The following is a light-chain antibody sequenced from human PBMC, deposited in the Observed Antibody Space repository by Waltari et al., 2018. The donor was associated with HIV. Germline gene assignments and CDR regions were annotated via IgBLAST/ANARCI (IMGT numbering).Light chain of an antibody. J-gene: IGKJ4*01. CDR1: QSVLHSSNSKNY. V-gene: IGKV4-1*01. CDR2: WAS. Sequence: DIVMTQSPDSLAVSLGERATINCKSSQSVLHSSNSKNYLVWYQQKPGQPPKSLIYWASTRESGVPDRFSGSGSGTDFTLTISSLQAEGVAVYYCQQYYTTPLTFGGGTKVEIK. CDR3: QQYYTTPLT.